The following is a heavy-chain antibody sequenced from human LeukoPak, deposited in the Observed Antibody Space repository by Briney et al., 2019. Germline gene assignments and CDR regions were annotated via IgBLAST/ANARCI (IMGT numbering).Heavy chain of an antibody. Sequence: PGGSLRLSCAASGFTFSGYAMTSVRQAPGKGLEWVSSISGSGGSTYYAASVKGRFTISRDNSKNTLYLQMNSLRGEDTAVYYCAKSHSSSWYYFDYWGQGTLVTVSS. J-gene: IGHJ4*02. CDR1: GFTFSGYA. D-gene: IGHD6-13*01. CDR3: AKSHSSSWYYFDY. CDR2: ISGSGGST. V-gene: IGHV3-23*01.